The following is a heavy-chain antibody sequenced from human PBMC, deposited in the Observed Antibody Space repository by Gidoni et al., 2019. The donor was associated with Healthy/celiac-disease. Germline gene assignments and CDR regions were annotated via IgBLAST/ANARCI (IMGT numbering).Heavy chain of an antibody. V-gene: IGHV4-39*01. CDR3: ARWRNTGYSYGYSGWFDP. CDR2: IYYSGST. CDR1: VCPISSSSYY. J-gene: IGHJ5*02. Sequence: QLSLHESCPGLVKPSETMFLTCTVSVCPISSSSYYWGWIRQPPGKGLEWIGSIYYSGSTYYNPSLKSRVTISVDTSKNQFSLKLSSVTAADTAVYYSARWRNTGYSYGYSGWFDPWGQGTLVTVAS. D-gene: IGHD5-18*01.